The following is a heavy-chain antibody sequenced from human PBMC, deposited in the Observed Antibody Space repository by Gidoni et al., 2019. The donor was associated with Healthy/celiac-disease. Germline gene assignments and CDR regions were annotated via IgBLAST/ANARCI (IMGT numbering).Heavy chain of an antibody. V-gene: IGHV3-74*01. CDR3: VRLPRDYAFDI. J-gene: IGHJ3*02. CDR1: GFTFSSYW. Sequence: EVQLVESGGGLVQPGGSLRLSCSASGFTFSSYWMHWVRQAPGKGLVWVSRINSDGSSTSYADSVKVRFTISRDNAKNTLYLQINSLSAEDTAVYYCVRLPRDYAFDIWGQGTMVTVSS. CDR2: INSDGSST.